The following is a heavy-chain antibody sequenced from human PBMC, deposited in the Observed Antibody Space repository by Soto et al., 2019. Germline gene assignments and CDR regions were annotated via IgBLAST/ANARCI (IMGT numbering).Heavy chain of an antibody. CDR3: ARVTGGGTYPFDY. CDR1: GFTFSSNW. J-gene: IGHJ4*02. D-gene: IGHD7-27*01. Sequence: GGSLRLSCAASGFTFSSNWMHWVRQAPGKGLVWVSLITSDGSATSYADTVKGRFTISRDNAKNTLYLQMNSLRAEDTAVYYWARVTGGGTYPFDYGGQETLVPVS. CDR2: ITSDGSAT. V-gene: IGHV3-74*01.